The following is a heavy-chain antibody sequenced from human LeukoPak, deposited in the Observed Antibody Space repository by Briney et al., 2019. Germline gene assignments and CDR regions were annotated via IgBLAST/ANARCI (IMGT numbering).Heavy chain of an antibody. J-gene: IGHJ4*02. CDR1: GFAFSTYG. Sequence: GGSLRLSSAASGFAFSTYGMDWVRQAPGKGLEWVAYIRYEGSNKNYADSVKGRFTISRDNSKNTLYLQMSSLRAEDTAVYYCAKVVTGYCSTTSCPFDSWGQGTLVTVSS. CDR2: IRYEGSNK. V-gene: IGHV3-30*02. D-gene: IGHD2-2*01. CDR3: AKVVTGYCSTTSCPFDS.